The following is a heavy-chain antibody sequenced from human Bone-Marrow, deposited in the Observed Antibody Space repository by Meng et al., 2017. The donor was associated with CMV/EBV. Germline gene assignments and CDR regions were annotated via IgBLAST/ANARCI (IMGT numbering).Heavy chain of an antibody. Sequence: SGVTFRSNAMSWVRQGLGKGLEWVSGISGSGGSTNYADSVKGRFTISRDNSKNTLYLQMNSLRAEDTAVYYCAKDPREYSGNYYSDYWGQGTLVTVSS. CDR2: ISGSGGST. V-gene: IGHV3-23*01. J-gene: IGHJ4*02. D-gene: IGHD1-26*01. CDR3: AKDPREYSGNYYSDY. CDR1: GVTFRSNA.